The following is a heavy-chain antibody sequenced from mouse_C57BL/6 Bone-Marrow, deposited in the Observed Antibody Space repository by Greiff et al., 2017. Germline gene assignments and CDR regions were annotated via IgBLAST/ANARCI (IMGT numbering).Heavy chain of an antibody. J-gene: IGHJ4*01. CDR1: GYTFTSYW. CDR2: IHPNSGST. CDR3: ASLGDYDAMDY. Sequence: VQLQQPGAELVKPGASVKLSCKASGYTFTSYWMHWVKQRPGQGLEWIGMIHPNSGSTNYNEKFKSKATLTVDKSSSTAYMQLSSLTSEDSAVYYCASLGDYDAMDYWGQGTSVTVSS. V-gene: IGHV1-64*01. D-gene: IGHD2-4*01.